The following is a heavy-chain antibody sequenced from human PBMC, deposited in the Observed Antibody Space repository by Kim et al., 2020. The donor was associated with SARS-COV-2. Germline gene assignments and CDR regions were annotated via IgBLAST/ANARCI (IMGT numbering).Heavy chain of an antibody. CDR1: GFTFSNAW. CDR3: TTDPYGDNWFDP. Sequence: GGSLRLSCAASGFTFSNAWMSWVRQAPGKGLEWVGRIKSKTDGGTTDYAAPVKGRFTISRDDSKNTLYLQMNSLKTEDAAVYYCTTDPYGDNWFDPWGQGTLVTVSS. V-gene: IGHV3-15*01. CDR2: IKSKTDGGTT. J-gene: IGHJ5*02. D-gene: IGHD4-17*01.